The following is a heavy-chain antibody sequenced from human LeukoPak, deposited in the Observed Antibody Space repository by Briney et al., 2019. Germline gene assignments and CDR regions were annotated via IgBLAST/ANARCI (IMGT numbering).Heavy chain of an antibody. CDR1: GGTFSSYA. CDR3: AREDNGSGSNWFDP. V-gene: IGHV1-69*13. CDR2: IIPIFGTA. D-gene: IGHD6-19*01. J-gene: IGHJ5*02. Sequence: ASVKVSCKASGGTFSSYAISWVRQAPGQGLEWMGGIIPIFGTANYAQKFQGRVTITADESTSTAYMELSSLRSEDTAVYYCAREDNGSGSNWFDPWGQGTLVTVSS.